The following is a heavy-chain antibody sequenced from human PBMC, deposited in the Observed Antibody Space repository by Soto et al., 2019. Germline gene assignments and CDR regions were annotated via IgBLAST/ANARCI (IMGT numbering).Heavy chain of an antibody. CDR3: AKDLAAGTDYYYGMDV. CDR2: ISYDGSNK. V-gene: IGHV3-30*18. D-gene: IGHD6-19*01. J-gene: IGHJ6*02. CDR1: GFTFSSYG. Sequence: QVQLVESGGGVVQPGRSLRLSCAASGFTFSSYGMHWVRQAPGKGLEWVAVISYDGSNKYYADSVKGRFTISRDNSKNTLYLQMNSIRAEDTAVYYCAKDLAAGTDYYYGMDVWGQGTTVTVSS.